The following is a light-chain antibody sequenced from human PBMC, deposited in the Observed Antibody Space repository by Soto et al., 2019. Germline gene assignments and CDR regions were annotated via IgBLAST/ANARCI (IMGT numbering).Light chain of an antibody. CDR2: GAS. Sequence: EIVLTQSPGPLSLSPGERATLSCRASQSAGRSYLSWYQQKPGQAPRLLIYGASSRATGIPDRFSGSGSVTDVTLTISRLEPEDSAVYYCQQYGSAPLTFGGGTKVEIK. CDR3: QQYGSAPLT. J-gene: IGKJ4*01. V-gene: IGKV3-20*01. CDR1: QSAGRSY.